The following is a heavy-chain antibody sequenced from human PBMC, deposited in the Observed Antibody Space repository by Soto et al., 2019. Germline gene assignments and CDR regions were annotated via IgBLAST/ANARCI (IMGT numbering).Heavy chain of an antibody. D-gene: IGHD3-22*01. CDR2: INAGNGNT. Sequence: QVQLVQSGAEVKKPGASVKVSCKASGYTFTSYAMHWVRQAPGQRLEWMGWINAGNGNTKYSQKFQGRVTITRDTSAITAYMELSSLRSEDTAVYYCARAFYDSSGYSPVDYWGQGTLVTVSS. J-gene: IGHJ4*02. CDR3: ARAFYDSSGYSPVDY. CDR1: GYTFTSYA. V-gene: IGHV1-3*01.